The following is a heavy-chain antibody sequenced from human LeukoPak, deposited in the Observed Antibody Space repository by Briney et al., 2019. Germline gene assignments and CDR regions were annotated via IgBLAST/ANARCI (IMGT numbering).Heavy chain of an antibody. J-gene: IGHJ6*03. Sequence: GGSLRLSCAASGFTFSSYEMNWVRQAPGKGLEWVSYISSSGSTIYYADSVKGRFTISRDNAKNSLYLQMNSLRTEDTALYYCAKDGVVAGDYYYYMDVWGKGTTVTISS. V-gene: IGHV3-48*03. CDR1: GFTFSSYE. D-gene: IGHD2-15*01. CDR3: AKDGVVAGDYYYYMDV. CDR2: ISSSGSTI.